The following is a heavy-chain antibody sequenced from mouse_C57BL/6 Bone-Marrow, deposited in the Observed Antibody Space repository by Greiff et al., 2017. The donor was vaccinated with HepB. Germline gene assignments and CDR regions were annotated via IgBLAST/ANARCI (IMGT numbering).Heavy chain of an antibody. CDR1: GYAFSSYW. Sequence: QVQLQQSGVELVKPGASVKISCKASGYAFSSYWMNWVQQRPGKGLEWIGQIYPGDGDTNYNGKFKGKATLTADKSSSTAYMQLSRLTSEDSAVYFCARAVLRVFAYWGQGTLVTVSA. J-gene: IGHJ3*01. CDR3: ARAVLRVFAY. D-gene: IGHD1-1*01. CDR2: IYPGDGDT. V-gene: IGHV1-80*01.